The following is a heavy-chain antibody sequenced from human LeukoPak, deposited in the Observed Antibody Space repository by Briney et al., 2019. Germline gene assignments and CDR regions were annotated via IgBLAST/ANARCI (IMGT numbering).Heavy chain of an antibody. D-gene: IGHD2-21*01. CDR2: INSGGSST. CDR3: ARVRYCGGDCHYFDY. Sequence: PGGSLRLSCAASGFTFSSYWMHWVRQAPGKGLVWVSRINSGGSSTSYADSVKGRFTISRDNAKNTPYLQMNSLRAEDTAVYYCARVRYCGGDCHYFDYWGQGTLVTVSS. CDR1: GFTFSSYW. V-gene: IGHV3-74*01. J-gene: IGHJ4*02.